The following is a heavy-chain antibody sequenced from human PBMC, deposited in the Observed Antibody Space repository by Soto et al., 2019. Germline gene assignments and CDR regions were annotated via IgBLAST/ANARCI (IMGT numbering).Heavy chain of an antibody. V-gene: IGHV1-69*12. CDR1: GGTFSSYA. D-gene: IGHD6-6*01. CDR2: IIPIFGTA. CDR3: ARTYRGAARRGKSFDY. Sequence: QVQLVQSGAEVKKPGSSVKVSCKASGGTFSSYAISWVRQAPGQGLEWMGGIIPIFGTANYAQKFQGRVTITADESTSTAYMGLSSLRSEDTAVYYCARTYRGAARRGKSFDYWGQGTLVTVSS. J-gene: IGHJ4*02.